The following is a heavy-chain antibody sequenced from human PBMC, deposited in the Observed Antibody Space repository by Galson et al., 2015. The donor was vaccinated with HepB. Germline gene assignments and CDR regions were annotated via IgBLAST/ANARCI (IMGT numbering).Heavy chain of an antibody. V-gene: IGHV3-66*01. CDR2: IYSSGNG. CDR3: ARGGESSYSCDY. J-gene: IGHJ4*02. D-gene: IGHD6-19*01. CDR1: GFTVSTNY. Sequence: SLRLSCAASGFTVSTNYMSWVRQAPGKGLEWVSLIYSSGNGYYADSVRGRFTISRDTSKNTLYLQMNSLRVEDTAVHYCARGGESSYSCDYWGQGTLVTVSS.